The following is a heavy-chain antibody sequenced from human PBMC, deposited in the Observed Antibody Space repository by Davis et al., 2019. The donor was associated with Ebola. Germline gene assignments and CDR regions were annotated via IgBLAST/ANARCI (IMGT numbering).Heavy chain of an antibody. CDR2: INPNDGRT. CDR3: TTPGGQDSGYDVFDI. D-gene: IGHD5-12*01. CDR1: GDTFTNCY. V-gene: IGHV1-46*03. Sequence: ASLMISCSASGDTFTNCYMHSVRQAAGQGLEWMGMINPNDGRTIYAQKFQGRVTVTRDTSTTTVYMDLSSLRSEDTALYYCTTPGGQDSGYDVFDIWGQGTMVTVSS. J-gene: IGHJ3*02.